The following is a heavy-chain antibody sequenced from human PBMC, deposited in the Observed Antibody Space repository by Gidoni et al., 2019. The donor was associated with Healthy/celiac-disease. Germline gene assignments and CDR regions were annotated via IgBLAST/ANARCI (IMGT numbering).Heavy chain of an antibody. V-gene: IGHV3-13*01. CDR1: GFPFSSYD. J-gene: IGHJ6*03. Sequence: EVQLVESGGGLVQPGGSLIPSCAASGFPFSSYDMHWVRQATGKGLEWVSAIGTAGDTYYPGSVKGRFTIARENAKNSLYLQMNSLRAGDTAVYYCAREGLGYYMDVWGKGTTVTVSS. CDR2: IGTAGDT. CDR3: AREGLGYYMDV. D-gene: IGHD6-6*01.